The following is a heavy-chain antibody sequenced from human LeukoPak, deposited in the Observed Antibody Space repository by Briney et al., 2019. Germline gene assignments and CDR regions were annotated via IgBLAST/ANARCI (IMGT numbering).Heavy chain of an antibody. J-gene: IGHJ4*02. CDR2: VGGSVGSM. CDR3: AKGRYDSSGFNWAA. Sequence: GGSLRLSCAASGFTFSSYVMSWVRQAPGKGLEWVSNVGGSVGSMFYAASVKGRFAISRDNSKNTLFLQMNNLRVDDTAVYYCAKGRYDSSGFNWAAWGQGTLVTVSS. CDR1: GFTFSSYV. D-gene: IGHD3-22*01. V-gene: IGHV3-23*01.